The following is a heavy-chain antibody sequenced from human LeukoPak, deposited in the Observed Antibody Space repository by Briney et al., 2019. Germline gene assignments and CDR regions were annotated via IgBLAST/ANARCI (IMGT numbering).Heavy chain of an antibody. CDR3: ARAHDYGDPPYNWFDP. D-gene: IGHD4-17*01. CDR2: ISSSPDDT. V-gene: IGHV3-21*01. CDR1: GFTFSDYS. Sequence: PGGSLRLSCAAFGFTFSDYSMNWVRQAPGKGLEWVSCISSSPDDTYYADSVKGRFTISRDNAKNSLYLQMNSLRAEDTAVYYCARAHDYGDPPYNWFDPWGQGTLVTVSS. J-gene: IGHJ5*02.